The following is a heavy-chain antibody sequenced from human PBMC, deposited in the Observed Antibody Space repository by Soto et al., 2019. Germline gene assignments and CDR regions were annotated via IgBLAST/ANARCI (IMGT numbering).Heavy chain of an antibody. J-gene: IGHJ6*03. CDR2: IYYSGST. V-gene: IGHV4-59*08. CDR1: GGSISSYY. CDR3: ARRPGIAAANYYYYYYLDV. D-gene: IGHD6-13*01. Sequence: SETLSLTCTVSGGSISSYYCSWIRQPPGKGLEWIGYIYYSGSTNYNPSLKSRVTISVDTSKNQFSLKLSSVTAADTAVYYCARRPGIAAANYYYYYYLDVWGKGTTVTVSS.